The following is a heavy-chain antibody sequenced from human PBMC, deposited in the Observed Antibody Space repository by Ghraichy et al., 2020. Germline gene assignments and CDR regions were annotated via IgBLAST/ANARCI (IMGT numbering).Heavy chain of an antibody. CDR3: AKRSVAGTYYFDF. CDR2: ISGGADGI. V-gene: IGHV3-23*01. J-gene: IGHJ4*02. D-gene: IGHD6-19*01. Sequence: LSLTCAASGFTFSSYGMSWVRQAPGEGLEWVSSISGGADGIFYADSVKGRFTISRDNSKNTVYVQMNSLRAEDTAVYYCAKRSVAGTYYFDFWGQGTLVTVSS. CDR1: GFTFSSYG.